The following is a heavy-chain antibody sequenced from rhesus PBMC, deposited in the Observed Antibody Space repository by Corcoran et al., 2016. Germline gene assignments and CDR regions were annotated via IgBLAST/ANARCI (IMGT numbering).Heavy chain of an antibody. CDR1: GGSVSGYW. Sequence: QVQLQQWGEGLVKPSETLSLTCAVYGGSVSGYWWGWIRQPPGKGLEWIGRIRSGGSTTYNPSLKSRVTSSMDTSKNQFSLKLSSVTSADTAVYYCAREAPYSGSWKGGYHYWGQGVLVTVSS. J-gene: IGHJ4*01. CDR2: IRSGGST. D-gene: IGHD6-25*01. V-gene: IGHV4-160*01. CDR3: AREAPYSGSWKGGYHY.